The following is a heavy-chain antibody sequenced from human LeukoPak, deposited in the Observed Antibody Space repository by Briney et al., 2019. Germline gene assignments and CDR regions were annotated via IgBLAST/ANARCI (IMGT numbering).Heavy chain of an antibody. CDR3: ATRLAYCGGDCYSYFDY. V-gene: IGHV5-51*01. J-gene: IGHJ4*02. Sequence: GESLKISCKGSGYSFTSYWIGWVRQMPGKGLEWMGIIYPGDSDTRYSPSFQGQVTISADKSISTAYLQWSSLKASDTAMYYCATRLAYCGGDCYSYFDYWGQGTLVTVSS. CDR1: GYSFTSYW. D-gene: IGHD2-21*02. CDR2: IYPGDSDT.